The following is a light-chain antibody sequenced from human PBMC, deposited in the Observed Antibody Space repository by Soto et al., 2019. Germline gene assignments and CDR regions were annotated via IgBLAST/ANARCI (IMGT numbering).Light chain of an antibody. J-gene: IGKJ4*01. CDR1: QSILNSSNNKNY. CDR3: QQYYRAPLS. Sequence: DIVITQCAYSLAVSLAVKETINCKSSQSILNSSNNKNYLVLYQQKPGQPPKVLISWASTRESGVPDRFSGSGSGTDFTRTISSLQAEDVAADYCQQYYRAPLSFGGGTKVDI. CDR2: WAS. V-gene: IGKV4-1*01.